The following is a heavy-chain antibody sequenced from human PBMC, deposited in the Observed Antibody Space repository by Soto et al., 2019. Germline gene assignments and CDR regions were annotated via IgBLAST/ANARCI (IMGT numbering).Heavy chain of an antibody. V-gene: IGHV3-73*01. CDR2: IRNKANSYAT. D-gene: IGHD4-4*01. CDR1: GFTFSDSA. CDR3: TPYSNYVDY. J-gene: IGHJ4*02. Sequence: EVQLVESGGGLVQPGGSLKLSCAASGFTFSDSAMHWVRQASGKGLEWVGRIRNKANSYATAYAASVKGRFTISRDDSKNPAYLQMNSLKTEDTAVYYCTPYSNYVDYWGQGTLVTVSS.